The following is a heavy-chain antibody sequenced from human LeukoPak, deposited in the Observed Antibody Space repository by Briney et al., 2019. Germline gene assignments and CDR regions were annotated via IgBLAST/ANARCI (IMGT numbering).Heavy chain of an antibody. V-gene: IGHV3-74*01. D-gene: IGHD3-10*01. CDR2: INPGGSTT. Sequence: ESGGSLRLSCAASGFTLSSYWMHWVRQVPGKGLVWVSRINPGGSTTTYADSVKGRFTISRDNAKNTLYLQMNSLRAEDTAVYYCARVRVGAYDFEYWGQGTLVTVSS. CDR1: GFTLSSYW. CDR3: ARVRVGAYDFEY. J-gene: IGHJ4*02.